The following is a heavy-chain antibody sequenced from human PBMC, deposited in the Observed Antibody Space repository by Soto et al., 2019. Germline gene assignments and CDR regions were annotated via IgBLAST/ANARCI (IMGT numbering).Heavy chain of an antibody. CDR1: GGSINTFY. CDR2: IFSSGST. J-gene: IGHJ4*02. CDR3: AREGSYSAYNFAHGIQLWSFDF. V-gene: IGHV4-4*07. D-gene: IGHD5-12*01. Sequence: ASETLSLTCPVSGGSINTFYCSWVRQPAGKGLEWIGRIFSSGSTSFNPSLESRVAMSVDTSKNHFSLNLSSVTAADMAVYYCAREGSYSAYNFAHGIQLWSFDFWGQGALVTVSS.